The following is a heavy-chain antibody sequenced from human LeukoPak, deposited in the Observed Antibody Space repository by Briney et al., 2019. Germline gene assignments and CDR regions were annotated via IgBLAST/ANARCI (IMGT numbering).Heavy chain of an antibody. Sequence: SETLSLTCAVYGGSFSGYYWSWIRQPPGKGLEWIGEINHSGSTNYNPSLKSRVTISVDTSKNQFSLKLSSVTAADTAVYYCVTLERITMVRGVRYYYYGMDVWGQGTTVTVSS. CDR3: VTLERITMVRGVRYYYYGMDV. D-gene: IGHD3-10*01. V-gene: IGHV4-34*01. CDR1: GGSFSGYY. J-gene: IGHJ6*02. CDR2: INHSGST.